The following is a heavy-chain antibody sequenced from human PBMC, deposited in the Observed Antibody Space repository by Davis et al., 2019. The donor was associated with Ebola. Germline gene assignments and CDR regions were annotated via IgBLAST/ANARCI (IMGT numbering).Heavy chain of an antibody. J-gene: IGHJ4*02. D-gene: IGHD3-3*01. CDR3: ARGRDVWSALQF. CDR2: IYHSGST. CDR1: GGSIDSSDYY. Sequence: SETLSLTCTISGGSIDSSDYYWGWIRQPPGKGLEWIGSIYHSGSTYYNPSLKSRVTISVDTSKNQVSMKLRSVTASDAALYYCARGRDVWSALQFWGQGTPVTVSS. V-gene: IGHV4-39*01.